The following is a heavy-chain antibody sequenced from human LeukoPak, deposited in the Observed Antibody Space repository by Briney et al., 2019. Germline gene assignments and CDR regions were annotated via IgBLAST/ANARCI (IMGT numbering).Heavy chain of an antibody. V-gene: IGHV1-69*04. CDR2: IIPIFGIA. CDR1: GGTFSSYA. Sequence: SVKVSCKASGGTFSSYAISWVRQAPGQGLEWMGRIIPIFGIANYAQKFQGRVTITADKSTSTAYMELSSVRSEDTAVYYCAREGIASVRFDYWGQGTLVTVSS. D-gene: IGHD6-13*01. J-gene: IGHJ4*02. CDR3: AREGIASVRFDY.